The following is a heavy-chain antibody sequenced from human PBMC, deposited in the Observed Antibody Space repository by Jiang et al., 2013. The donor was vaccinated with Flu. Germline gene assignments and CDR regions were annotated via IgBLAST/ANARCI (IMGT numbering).Heavy chain of an antibody. J-gene: IGHJ3*02. CDR2: ISGSGGST. Sequence: VQLLESGGGLVQPGGSLRLSCAASGFTFSSYAMSWVRQAPGKGLEWVSAISGSGGSTYYADSVKGRFTISRDNSKNTLYLQMNSLRAEDAAVYYCAKDLLWFGELWGDAFDIWGQGTMVTVSS. D-gene: IGHD3-10*01. CDR3: AKDLLWFGELWGDAFDI. CDR1: GFTFSSYA. V-gene: IGHV3-23*01.